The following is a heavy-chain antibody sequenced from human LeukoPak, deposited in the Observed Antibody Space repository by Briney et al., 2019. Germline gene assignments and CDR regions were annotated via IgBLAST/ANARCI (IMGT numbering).Heavy chain of an antibody. J-gene: IGHJ4*02. D-gene: IGHD3-22*01. V-gene: IGHV3-7*01. CDR1: GFTFSSYW. CDR2: IKQDGSEK. Sequence: GGSLRLSCAASGFTFSSYWMSWVRQAPGKGLEWVANIKQDGSEKYYVDSVKGRFTISRDNSRNTLYLQMNSLRAEDTAVYYCAKDVYYYDSSAYSSLDYWGQGTLVTVSS. CDR3: AKDVYYYDSSAYSSLDY.